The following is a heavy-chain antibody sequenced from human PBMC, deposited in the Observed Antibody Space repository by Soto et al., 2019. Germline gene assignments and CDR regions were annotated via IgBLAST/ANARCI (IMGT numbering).Heavy chain of an antibody. V-gene: IGHV3-11*01. CDR3: ASGDIVVVPAAMY. CDR2: ISSSGSTI. CDR1: GFTFSDYY. J-gene: IGHJ4*02. D-gene: IGHD2-2*01. Sequence: PGGSLRLSCAASGFTFSDYYMSWIRQAPGKGLEWVSYISSSGSTIYYADSVKGRFTISRDNAKNSLYLQMNSLRAEDTAVYYCASGDIVVVPAAMYWGQGTLVTVSS.